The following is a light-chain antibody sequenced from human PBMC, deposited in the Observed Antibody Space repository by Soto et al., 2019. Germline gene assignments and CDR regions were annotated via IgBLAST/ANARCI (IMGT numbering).Light chain of an antibody. V-gene: IGLV2-14*01. CDR1: SSDGGGYNY. J-gene: IGLJ1*01. CDR3: SSYTSSSTLDV. CDR2: DVS. Sequence: QSALTQPASVSGSPGQSITSSCTGTSSDGGGYNYVSWYQQHPGKAPKLMIYDVSNRPSGVSNRFSGSKSGNTASLTISGLQAEDEADYYCSSYTSSSTLDVFGTGTKLTVL.